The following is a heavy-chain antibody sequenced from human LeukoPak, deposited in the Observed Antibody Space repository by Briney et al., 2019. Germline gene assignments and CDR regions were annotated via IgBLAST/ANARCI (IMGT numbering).Heavy chain of an antibody. J-gene: IGHJ4*02. D-gene: IGHD2-15*01. CDR2: IKSKSDGGTI. Sequence: GGSLRLSCVGSGFTFSDAWMSWVRHAPGKGLEWVGRIKSKSDGGTIDYAAPVKGRFTISRDDSRNTLYLQMNSLKTEDAAVYYCTTRRQDGWWGQGTLVTVS. CDR1: GFTFSDAW. V-gene: IGHV3-15*01. CDR3: TTRRQDGW.